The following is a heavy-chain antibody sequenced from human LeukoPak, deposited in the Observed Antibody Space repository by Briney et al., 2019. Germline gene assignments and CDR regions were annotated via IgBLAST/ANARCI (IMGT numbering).Heavy chain of an antibody. D-gene: IGHD1-7*01. V-gene: IGHV1-2*02. J-gene: IGHJ4*02. CDR3: TSYNVELGPDF. CDR1: GYTLSAYY. Sequence: ASVKVSCKASGYTLSAYYMHWVRQAPGHGLEWMGWIRPNTGATNYAQRFQGRVAVTWDTSISTVYMELSRLRSDDTAMYYCTSYNVELGPDFWGQGTLVTVSS. CDR2: IRPNTGAT.